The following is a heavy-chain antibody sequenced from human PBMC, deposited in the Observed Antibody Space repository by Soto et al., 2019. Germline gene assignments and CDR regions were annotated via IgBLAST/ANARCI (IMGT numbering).Heavy chain of an antibody. Sequence: QLQLQESGPGLVKPSETLSLTCSVSGGSISDSIYYWGWIRQAPGKGPEWIGSIYHSGTTYYNPSLKSRVPLSVDTSKNQFSLNLKSVTAADTAMYSCAQVCMAVVGSCNWIDPWGQGTLVTVSS. V-gene: IGHV4-39*01. J-gene: IGHJ5*02. CDR2: IYHSGTT. CDR3: AQVCMAVVGSCNWIDP. D-gene: IGHD6-19*01. CDR1: GGSISDSIYY.